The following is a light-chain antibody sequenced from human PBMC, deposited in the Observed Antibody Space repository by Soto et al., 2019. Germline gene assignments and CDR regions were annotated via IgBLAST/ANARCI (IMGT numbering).Light chain of an antibody. CDR2: GAS. Sequence: EIVLTQSPGTLSLYPGETATLSGRASQSLTSSYLAWYQQRPGQAPGLXIYGASSRATGIPDRFSGSGSGTDFTLTISSLEPEDFAVYYCQQRSNWPWTFGQGTKVDIK. CDR3: QQRSNWPWT. V-gene: IGKV3D-20*02. CDR1: QSLTSSY. J-gene: IGKJ1*01.